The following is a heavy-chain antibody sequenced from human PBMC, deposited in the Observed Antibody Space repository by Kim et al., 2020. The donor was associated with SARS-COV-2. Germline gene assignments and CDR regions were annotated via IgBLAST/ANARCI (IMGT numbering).Heavy chain of an antibody. CDR1: GDSIASGEHS. J-gene: IGHJ4*01. D-gene: IGHD2-15*01. CDR2: ISYSGIT. V-gene: IGHV4-30-4*01. Sequence: SETLSLTCTVSGDSIASGEHSWSWIRQPPGKGLEWIANISYSGITQYNPSLKRRLSISVDTPNDQFSLRLASVTAADTAMYFCARGDSSIRWYYFDSW. CDR3: ARGDSSIRWYYFDS.